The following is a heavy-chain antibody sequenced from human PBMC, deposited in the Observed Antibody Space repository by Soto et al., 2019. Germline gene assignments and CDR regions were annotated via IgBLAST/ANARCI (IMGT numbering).Heavy chain of an antibody. D-gene: IGHD3-22*01. J-gene: IGHJ6*02. V-gene: IGHV3-53*01. CDR3: ARGLGYYDSSGAGMDV. Sequence: GVLRLSCAASGFTVSSNYMSWVRQAPGKGLEWVSVIYSGGSTYYADSVKGRFTISRDNSENTLYLQMNSLRAEDTAVYYCARGLGYYDSSGAGMDVWGQGTTVTVSS. CDR1: GFTVSSNY. CDR2: IYSGGST.